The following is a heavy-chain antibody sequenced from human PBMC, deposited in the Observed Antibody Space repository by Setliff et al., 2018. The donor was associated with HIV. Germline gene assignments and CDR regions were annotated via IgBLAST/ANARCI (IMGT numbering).Heavy chain of an antibody. Sequence: ASVKVSCKASGYNFTNYGITWVRQAPGQGLEWMGWISADSGNTKYAQNVQGRVTMTTDTSASTAYMEVRRLRSDDTAVYYRARVGTSGFRSDFHFDYWGQGTLVTVSS. V-gene: IGHV1-18*04. D-gene: IGHD2-8*01. CDR3: ARVGTSGFRSDFHFDY. J-gene: IGHJ4*02. CDR2: ISADSGNT. CDR1: GYNFTNYG.